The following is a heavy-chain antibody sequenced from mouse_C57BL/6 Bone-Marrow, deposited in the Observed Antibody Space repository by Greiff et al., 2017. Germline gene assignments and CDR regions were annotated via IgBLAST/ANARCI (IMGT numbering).Heavy chain of an antibody. Sequence: QVQLQQPGAELVKPGASVKLSCKASGYTFTSYWMHWVKQRPGQGLEWIGMIHPNSGSTNYNEKFKSKATLTVDKSSSTAYMQLSSLTSEDSAVYYSANENYSGSSYFDYWGQGTTLTVSS. V-gene: IGHV1-64*01. CDR2: IHPNSGST. CDR3: ANENYSGSSYFDY. J-gene: IGHJ2*01. CDR1: GYTFTSYW. D-gene: IGHD1-1*01.